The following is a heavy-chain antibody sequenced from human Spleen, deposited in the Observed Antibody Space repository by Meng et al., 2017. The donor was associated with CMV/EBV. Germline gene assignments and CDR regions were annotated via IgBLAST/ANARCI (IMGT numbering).Heavy chain of an antibody. CDR2: IYSGGSST. Sequence: SLRLSCAAFGFTFSSYAMSWVRQAPGKGLEWVSVIYSGGSSTYYADSVKGRFTISRDNSKNTLYLQMNSLRAEDTAVYYCAKDRPPYDYWGQGTLVTVSS. J-gene: IGHJ4*02. CDR3: AKDRPPYDY. CDR1: GFTFSSYA. V-gene: IGHV3-23*03.